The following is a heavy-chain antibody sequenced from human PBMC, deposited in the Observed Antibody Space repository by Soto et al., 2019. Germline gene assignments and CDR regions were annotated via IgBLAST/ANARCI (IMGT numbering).Heavy chain of an antibody. J-gene: IGHJ4*02. D-gene: IGHD3-9*01. V-gene: IGHV3-7*03. CDR2: IKQDGSEK. CDR1: GFTFSSHW. CDR3: ARAVAGEILTGYPTHNFDY. Sequence: EVQLVESGGGLVQPGGSLRLSCGASGFTFSSHWMSWVRQAPGKGPEWVANIKQDGSEKYYVDSVKGRFTISRDNARNSMYLQMNSLTAEDTAVYYCARAVAGEILTGYPTHNFDYWGQGSLVTVSS.